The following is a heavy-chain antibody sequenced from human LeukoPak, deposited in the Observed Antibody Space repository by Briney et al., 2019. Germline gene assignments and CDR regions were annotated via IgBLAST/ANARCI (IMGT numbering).Heavy chain of an antibody. V-gene: IGHV4-34*01. J-gene: IGHJ3*02. Sequence: SETLSLTCAVYGGSFSGYYWSWIRQPPGKGLEWIGSIYHSGSTYYNPSLKSRVTISVDTSKNQFSLKLSSVTAADTAVYYCARAGLEAFDIWGQGTMVTVSS. CDR1: GGSFSGYY. D-gene: IGHD3/OR15-3a*01. CDR2: IYHSGST. CDR3: ARAGLEAFDI.